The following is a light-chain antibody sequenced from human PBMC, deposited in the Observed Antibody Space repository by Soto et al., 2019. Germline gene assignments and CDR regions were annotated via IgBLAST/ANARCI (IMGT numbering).Light chain of an antibody. CDR1: KSVSNNY. CDR3: QQYGSSGT. V-gene: IGKV3-20*01. Sequence: EIVLPQSPGTLSLSPGERATLYRRASKSVSNNYLAWYQQKPGQAPRLLIYGASNRATGIPDRFSGSGSGTDFTLTISRLEPEDFAVYYCQQYGSSGTFGQGTKVDI. J-gene: IGKJ1*01. CDR2: GAS.